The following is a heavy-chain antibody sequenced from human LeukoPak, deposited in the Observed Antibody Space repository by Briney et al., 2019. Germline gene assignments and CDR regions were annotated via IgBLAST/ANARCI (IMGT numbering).Heavy chain of an antibody. J-gene: IGHJ4*02. CDR2: IYTSGST. Sequence: SETLSLTCTVSGGTISSGSYYWSWIRQPAGKGLEWIGRIYTSGSTNYNPSLKSRVTISVDTSKNQFSLKLSSVTAADTAVYYCARERSGFPLDYWGQGTLVTVSS. CDR1: GGTISSGSYY. V-gene: IGHV4-61*02. CDR3: ARERSGFPLDY.